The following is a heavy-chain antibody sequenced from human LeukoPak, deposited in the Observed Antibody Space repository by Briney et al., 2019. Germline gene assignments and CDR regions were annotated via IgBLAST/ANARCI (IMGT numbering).Heavy chain of an antibody. CDR1: GYTFTGYY. J-gene: IGHJ5*02. D-gene: IGHD2-15*01. CDR3: ARVHYGRSPNWFDP. Sequence: ASVKVSCKASGYTFTGYYMHWVRQAPGQGLEWMGRINPNSGGTNYAQKFQGRVTMTRDTSISTAYMELSRLRSDDTAVYYCARVHYGRSPNWFDPWGQGTLVTVSS. CDR2: INPNSGGT. V-gene: IGHV1-2*06.